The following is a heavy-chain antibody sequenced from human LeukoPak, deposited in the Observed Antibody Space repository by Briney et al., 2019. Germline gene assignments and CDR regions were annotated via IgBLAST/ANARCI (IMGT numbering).Heavy chain of an antibody. Sequence: ASVTVSCKASGYTFTSYYMHWVRQAPGQGLEWMGIINPSGGSTSYAQKFQGRVTMTRDTSTSTVYMELSSLRSEDTAVYYCARVRGVVVPAARYYYGMDVWGQGTTVTVSS. J-gene: IGHJ6*02. CDR1: GYTFTSYY. CDR2: INPSGGST. V-gene: IGHV1-46*01. CDR3: ARVRGVVVPAARYYYGMDV. D-gene: IGHD2-2*01.